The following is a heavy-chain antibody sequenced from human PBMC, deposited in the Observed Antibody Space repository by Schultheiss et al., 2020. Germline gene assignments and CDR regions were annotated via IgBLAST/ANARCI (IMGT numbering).Heavy chain of an antibody. CDR2: IYYSGST. Sequence: SETLSLTCTVSGGSISSSSYYWGWIRQPPGKGLEWIGSIYYSGSTYYNPSLKSRVTISVDTSKNQFSLKLSSVTAADTAVYYCARHRAHCSGGSCYFGNYYGMDVWGQGTTVTVSS. CDR1: GGSISSSSYY. D-gene: IGHD2-15*01. J-gene: IGHJ6*02. CDR3: ARHRAHCSGGSCYFGNYYGMDV. V-gene: IGHV4-39*01.